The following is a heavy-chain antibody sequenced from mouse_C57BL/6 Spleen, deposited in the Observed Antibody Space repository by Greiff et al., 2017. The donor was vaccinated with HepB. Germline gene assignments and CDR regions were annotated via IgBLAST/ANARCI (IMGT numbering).Heavy chain of an antibody. D-gene: IGHD1-1*01. CDR1: GYAFSSSW. CDR3: ARGESYGSLAY. Sequence: QVQLKESGPELVKPGASVKISCKASGYAFSSSWMNWVKQRPGKGLEWIGRIYPGDGDTNYNGKFKGKATLTADKSSSTAYMQLSSLTSEDSAVYFCARGESYGSLAYWGQGTLVTVSA. J-gene: IGHJ3*01. CDR2: IYPGDGDT. V-gene: IGHV1-82*01.